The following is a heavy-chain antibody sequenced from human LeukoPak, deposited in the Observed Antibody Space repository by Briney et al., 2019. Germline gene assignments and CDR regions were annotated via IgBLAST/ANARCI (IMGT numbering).Heavy chain of an antibody. Sequence: PGGSLRLSCPASGFIFSDYYMSWTRQAPGKGLEWVSYIGSSSSYINYADSVKGRFTISRDNAKNSLYLQMNSLRAEDTVVYYCARVSYGDSGYFDYWGQGTLVTVSS. J-gene: IGHJ4*02. D-gene: IGHD4-17*01. V-gene: IGHV3-11*06. CDR2: IGSSSSYI. CDR3: ARVSYGDSGYFDY. CDR1: GFIFSDYY.